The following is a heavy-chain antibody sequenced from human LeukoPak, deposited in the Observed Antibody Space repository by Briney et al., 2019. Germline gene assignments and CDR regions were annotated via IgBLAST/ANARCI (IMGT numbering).Heavy chain of an antibody. V-gene: IGHV4-34*01. Sequence: SETLSLTCAVYGGSFSGYYWSWIRQPPGKGLEWIGEINHSGSTNYNPSLKSRLTISVDTSKNQFSLKLSSVTAADTAVYYCARLKYYYDSSGYYYRRSYWYFDLWGRGTLVTVSS. D-gene: IGHD3-22*01. CDR3: ARLKYYYDSSGYYYRRSYWYFDL. CDR2: INHSGST. CDR1: GGSFSGYY. J-gene: IGHJ2*01.